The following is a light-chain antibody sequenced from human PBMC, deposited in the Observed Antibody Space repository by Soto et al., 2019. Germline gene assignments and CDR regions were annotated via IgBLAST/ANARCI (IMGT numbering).Light chain of an antibody. V-gene: IGKV1-39*01. CDR1: QSISRY. Sequence: DIQMTQSPSSLSASVGDRVTITCRASQSISRYLNCYQQKPGKAPKLLIYAASSLQSGVPSRFSGSGSGTDFTLTISSLQPEDVTTYYCQESYSTPLFTFGPGTKVDIK. CDR3: QESYSTPLFT. CDR2: AAS. J-gene: IGKJ3*01.